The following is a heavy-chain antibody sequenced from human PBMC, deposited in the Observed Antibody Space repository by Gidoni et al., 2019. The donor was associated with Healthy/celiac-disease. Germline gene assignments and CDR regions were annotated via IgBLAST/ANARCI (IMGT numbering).Heavy chain of an antibody. CDR2: MNPNSGNT. V-gene: IGHV1-8*01. D-gene: IGHD6-13*01. J-gene: IGHJ6*02. Sequence: QMPLVPSGAEVKKPGASVKVSCKASGYTFTSYDINWVRQATGQGLEWMGWMNPNSGNTGYAQKFQGRVTMTRNTSISTAYMELSSLRSEDTAVYYCARTGYSSSWYDYYYYGMDVWGQGTTVTVSS. CDR3: ARTGYSSSWYDYYYYGMDV. CDR1: GYTFTSYD.